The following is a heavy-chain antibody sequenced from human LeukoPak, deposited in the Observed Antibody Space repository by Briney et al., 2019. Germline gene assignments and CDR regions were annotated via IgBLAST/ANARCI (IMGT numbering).Heavy chain of an antibody. CDR3: ARHSSSRHFDY. D-gene: IGHD6-6*01. CDR1: GGTLSSYA. J-gene: IGHJ4*02. Sequence: SVKVSCKASGGTLSSYAISWVRQAPGQGLEWMGGIIPIFGTANYGQKLQGRVTINTDESTSTAYMELSSLRSEDTAVYYCARHSSSRHFDYWGQGTLVTVSS. CDR2: IIPIFGTA. V-gene: IGHV1-69*05.